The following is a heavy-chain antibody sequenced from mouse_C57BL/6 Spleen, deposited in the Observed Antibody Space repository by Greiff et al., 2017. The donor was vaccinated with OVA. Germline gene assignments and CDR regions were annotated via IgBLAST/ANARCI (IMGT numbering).Heavy chain of an antibody. CDR3: ARSYYYGGSSAWFAY. J-gene: IGHJ3*01. Sequence: EVQLVESGGGLVQPGGSLKLSCAASGFTFSDYYMYWVRQTPEKRLEWVAYISNGGGSTYYPDTVKGRFTISRDNAKNTLYLQMSRLKSDDTAMYYCARSYYYGGSSAWFAYWGQGTLVTVFA. CDR1: GFTFSDYY. V-gene: IGHV5-12*01. D-gene: IGHD1-1*01. CDR2: ISNGGGST.